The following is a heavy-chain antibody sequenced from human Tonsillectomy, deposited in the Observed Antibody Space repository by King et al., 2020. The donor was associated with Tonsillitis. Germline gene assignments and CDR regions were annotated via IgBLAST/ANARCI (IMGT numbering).Heavy chain of an antibody. V-gene: IGHV4-34*01. J-gene: IGHJ5*02. CDR2: INHSGST. CDR1: GGSFSGYY. CDR3: ARQRLSITIFRKQYLEVWFDT. D-gene: IGHD3-3*01. Sequence: VQLQQWGAGLLKPSETLSLTCAVYGGSFSGYYWSWIRQPPGKGLEWIGEINHSGSTNYNPSLKSRVTISVDTSKNQFSLKLSSVTAADTAVYYCARQRLSITIFRKQYLEVWFDTWGQGTLVTVSS.